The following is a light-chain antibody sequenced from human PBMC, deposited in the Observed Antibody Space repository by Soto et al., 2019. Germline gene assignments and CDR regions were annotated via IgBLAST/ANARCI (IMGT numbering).Light chain of an antibody. Sequence: QSALTQPASVSGSPGQSITISCTGTSSDVGGYNYVSWYQQHPGKAPKLMIYDVSNRPSGVSNRFSGPKSGNTASLTISGLQAEDEADYYCSSYTSSSPNVFGTGTKLTVL. CDR1: SSDVGGYNY. CDR2: DVS. V-gene: IGLV2-14*01. CDR3: SSYTSSSPNV. J-gene: IGLJ1*01.